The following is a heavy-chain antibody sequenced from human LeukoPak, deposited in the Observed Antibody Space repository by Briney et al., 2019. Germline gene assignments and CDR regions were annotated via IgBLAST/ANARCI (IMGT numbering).Heavy chain of an antibody. J-gene: IGHJ3*02. CDR1: GFTFSSYA. CDR3: AKDRTYCSSTSCYDPDAFDI. D-gene: IGHD2-2*01. CDR2: ISYDGSNK. Sequence: GGSLRLSCAASGFTFSSYAMHWVRQAPGKGLEWVAVISYDGSNKYYADSVKGRFTISRDNSKNTLYLQMNSLRAEDTAVYYCAKDRTYCSSTSCYDPDAFDIWGQGTMVTVSS. V-gene: IGHV3-30-3*01.